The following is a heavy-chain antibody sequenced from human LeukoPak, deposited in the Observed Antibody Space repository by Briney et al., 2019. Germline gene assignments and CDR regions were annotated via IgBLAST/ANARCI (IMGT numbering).Heavy chain of an antibody. J-gene: IGHJ4*02. CDR2: IWYGGSNK. CDR3: AKEFSTVTGVSHYYFDY. Sequence: PGRSLRLSCAASGFTFSSYGMHWVRQAPGKGLEWVAVIWYGGSNKYYADSVKGRFTISRDNSKNTLYLQMNSLRAEDTAVYYCAKEFSTVTGVSHYYFDYWGQGTLVTVSS. CDR1: GFTFSSYG. V-gene: IGHV3-30*18. D-gene: IGHD4-11*01.